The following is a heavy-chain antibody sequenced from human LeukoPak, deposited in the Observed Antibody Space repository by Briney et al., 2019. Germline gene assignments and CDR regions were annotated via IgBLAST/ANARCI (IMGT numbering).Heavy chain of an antibody. CDR3: ARIDIVVEPAVMRGWFDP. CDR1: GGSISSDY. J-gene: IGHJ5*02. V-gene: IGHV4-59*08. CDR2: IYSSGST. D-gene: IGHD2-2*01. Sequence: SSETLSLTCTVSGGSISSDYWSWIRQPPGKGLEWIGYIYSSGSTNYNPSLESRVTISVDASKNQFSLKLRSVTAADTAVYYCARIDIVVEPAVMRGWFDPWGQGTLVTVSS.